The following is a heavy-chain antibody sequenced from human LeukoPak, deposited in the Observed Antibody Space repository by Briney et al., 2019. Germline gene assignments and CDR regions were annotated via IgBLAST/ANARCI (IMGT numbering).Heavy chain of an antibody. V-gene: IGHV3-30-3*01. CDR2: ISYDGSNK. CDR3: ARVEETTVVY. Sequence: PGGSLRLSCAASGFTFSSYAMHWVRQAPGKGLEWVAVISYDGSNKYYADSVKGRFTISRDNSKNTLYLQINSLRAEDTAVYYCARVEETTVVYWGQGTLVTVSS. J-gene: IGHJ4*02. D-gene: IGHD4-23*01. CDR1: GFTFSSYA.